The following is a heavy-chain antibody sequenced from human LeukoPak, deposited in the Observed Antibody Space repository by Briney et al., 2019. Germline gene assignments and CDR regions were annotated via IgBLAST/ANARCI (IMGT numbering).Heavy chain of an antibody. CDR1: GGSISSGGYY. CDR3: ARAERIAAMSNYGMDV. V-gene: IGHV4-31*01. CDR2: IYYSGST. D-gene: IGHD6-6*01. J-gene: IGHJ6*02. Sequence: PPETLSLTCTVSGGSISSGGYYWSWIRQHPGKCLEWIGYIYYSGSTYYNPSLKSQVTISVDTSKNQFSLKLSSVTAADTAVYYCARAERIAAMSNYGMDVWGQGTTVTVSS.